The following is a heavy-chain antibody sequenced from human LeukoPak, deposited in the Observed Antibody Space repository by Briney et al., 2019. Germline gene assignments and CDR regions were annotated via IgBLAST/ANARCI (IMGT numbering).Heavy chain of an antibody. D-gene: IGHD2-21*02. CDR3: ARLRVTTGFDY. Sequence: SPTLSLACTVSDGSITRSSYYWGWIRQTPGEGLDWIGSIYYSGITYYNPSLQGRATMSVDTSKNQFSLKLNSVTVADTAVYYCARLRVTTGFDYWDQGIPVTVSS. CDR2: IYYSGIT. V-gene: IGHV4-39*01. CDR1: DGSITRSSYY. J-gene: IGHJ4*02.